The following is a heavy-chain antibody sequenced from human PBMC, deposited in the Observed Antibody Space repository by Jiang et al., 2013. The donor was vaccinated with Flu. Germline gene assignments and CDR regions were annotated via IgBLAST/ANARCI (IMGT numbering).Heavy chain of an antibody. V-gene: IGHV3-11*06. J-gene: IGHJ4*02. Sequence: FTISRDNAKNSLYLQMNSLRAEDTAVYYCARDGYSSGWYDLDYWGQGTLVTVSS. CDR3: ARDGYSSGWYDLDY. D-gene: IGHD6-19*01.